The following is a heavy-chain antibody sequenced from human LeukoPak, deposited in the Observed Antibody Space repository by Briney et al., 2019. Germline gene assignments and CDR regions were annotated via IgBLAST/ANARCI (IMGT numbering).Heavy chain of an antibody. V-gene: IGHV4-31*02. D-gene: IGHD1-26*01. CDR2: IYYSGTT. CDR3: ARDPVGPGWFDP. J-gene: IGHJ5*02. CDR1: GDSIISGGYY. Sequence: SETLSLTCTVSGDSIISGGYYWSWIRQHPEKGLEWIGYIYYSGTTYYNPSLKSRVTMSVDTSKNQFSLKLSSVTAADTAIYYCARDPVGPGWFDPWGQGTLVTFSS.